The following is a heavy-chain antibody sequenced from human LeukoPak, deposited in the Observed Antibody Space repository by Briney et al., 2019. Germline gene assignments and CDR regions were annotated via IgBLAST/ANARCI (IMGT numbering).Heavy chain of an antibody. Sequence: SVKVSCKASGGTFSSYAISWVRQAPGKGLEWMGGSFPIFGTANYAQKFQGRVTITADESMSTAYMELSSLRSEDTAVYYCARVRYQVVVIAYDAFDIWGQGTMVTVSS. CDR3: ARVRYQVVVIAYDAFDI. CDR2: SFPIFGTA. V-gene: IGHV1-69*13. J-gene: IGHJ3*02. D-gene: IGHD2-21*01. CDR1: GGTFSSYA.